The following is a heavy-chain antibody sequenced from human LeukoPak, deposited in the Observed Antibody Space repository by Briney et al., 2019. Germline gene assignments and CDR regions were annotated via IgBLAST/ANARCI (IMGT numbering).Heavy chain of an antibody. CDR3: ARAEDYYDARTSGYGVTTSPLGSFDP. CDR1: NFSISSGFY. CDR2: FYHTGST. J-gene: IGHJ5*02. D-gene: IGHD5/OR15-5a*01. Sequence: PSETLSLTCPVSNFSISSGFYWGWIRQPPGKGLGWIVSFYHTGSTYNNPPLMSRAASPVTTSKIQFSLKLSSVTAADTAVYYCARAEDYYDARTSGYGVTTSPLGSFDPWGQGTLVTVSS. V-gene: IGHV4-38-2*02.